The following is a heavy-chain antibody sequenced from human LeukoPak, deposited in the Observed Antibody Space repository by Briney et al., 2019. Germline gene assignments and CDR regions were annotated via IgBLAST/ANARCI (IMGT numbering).Heavy chain of an antibody. J-gene: IGHJ1*01. Sequence: GGSLRLSCAASGFTFSTYWMHWVRQAPGKGLVWVSRIKSDGSTNYADSVKGRFTISRDSANNTLSLQMNSLRPEDTGVYYCARAPSEIGGYYPEYFRHWGQGTLVTVSS. CDR1: GFTFSTYW. D-gene: IGHD3-22*01. CDR2: IKSDGST. CDR3: ARAPSEIGGYYPEYFRH. V-gene: IGHV3-74*01.